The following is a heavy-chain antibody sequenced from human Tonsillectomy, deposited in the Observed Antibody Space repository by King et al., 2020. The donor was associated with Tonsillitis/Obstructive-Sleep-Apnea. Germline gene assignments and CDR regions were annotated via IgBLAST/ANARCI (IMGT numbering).Heavy chain of an antibody. D-gene: IGHD4-17*01. J-gene: IGHJ6*03. CDR2: IYYSGIT. CDR1: GGSISSSSYY. Sequence: QLQESGPGLVKPSETLSLTCTVSGGSISSSSYYGAWIRQPPGKGLEWIGSIYYSGITYYSPSLKSRVTISGDTSNNQFSLKLNSVTAADTAVYYCARHAGDYNFFYYMDVWGKGTTVTVSS. CDR3: ARHAGDYNFFYYMDV. V-gene: IGHV4-39*01.